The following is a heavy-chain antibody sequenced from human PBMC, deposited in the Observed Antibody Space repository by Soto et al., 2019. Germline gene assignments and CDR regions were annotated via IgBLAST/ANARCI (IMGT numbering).Heavy chain of an antibody. CDR2: ISYGGGTT. D-gene: IGHD3-22*01. Sequence: GGSLRLSCTASEFTFSNYAMSWVRQAPGKGLEWVSAISYGGGTTYYADSVKGRFTISRDNSKNTLYLQMNSLRAEDTAVYYCAKNPGYYYDSTGYHFDYWGQGTLVTVSS. CDR1: EFTFSNYA. V-gene: IGHV3-23*01. J-gene: IGHJ4*02. CDR3: AKNPGYYYDSTGYHFDY.